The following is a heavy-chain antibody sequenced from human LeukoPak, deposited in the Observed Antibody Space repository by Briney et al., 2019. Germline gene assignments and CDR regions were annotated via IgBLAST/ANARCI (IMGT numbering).Heavy chain of an antibody. D-gene: IGHD4-17*01. CDR1: GYSFTSYW. J-gene: IGHJ4*02. CDR3: ARPRTTVTTPMAFDY. Sequence: GHSLKISCKGSGYSFTSYWIGWVRQMPGKGLEWMGIIYPGDSDTRYSPSFQGQVTISADKSISTAYLQWSSLKASDTAMYYCARPRTTVTTPMAFDYWGQGTLVTVSS. CDR2: IYPGDSDT. V-gene: IGHV5-51*01.